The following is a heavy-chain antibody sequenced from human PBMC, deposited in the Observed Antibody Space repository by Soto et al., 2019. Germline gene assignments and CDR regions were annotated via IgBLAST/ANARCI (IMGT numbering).Heavy chain of an antibody. CDR2: IIPIFGTA. V-gene: IGHV1-69*13. D-gene: IGHD6-13*01. CDR3: GRPVGAASRNGWFDP. CDR1: GGTFSSYA. Sequence: GASVKVSCKASGGTFSSYAISWVRQAPGQGLEWMGGIIPIFGTANYAQKFQDRVTITADESTSTAYMELSSLRSEDTDVYYWGRPVGAASRNGWFDPWGQGTLVTVSS. J-gene: IGHJ5*02.